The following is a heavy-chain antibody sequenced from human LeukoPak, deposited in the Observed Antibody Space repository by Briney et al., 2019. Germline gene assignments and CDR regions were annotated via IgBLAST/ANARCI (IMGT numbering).Heavy chain of an antibody. CDR3: ARVYYSSSYDYWYFDL. CDR2: ISHSGSS. Sequence: SETLSLICTVSGYSISRSYYWGWIRQPPGKGLDWIGSISHSGSSYFNPSLKSRVTMSVDTSKNQFSLKLSSVTAADTAVYYCARVYYSSSYDYWYFDLWGRGTLVTVSS. D-gene: IGHD6-13*01. V-gene: IGHV4-38-2*02. CDR1: GYSISRSYY. J-gene: IGHJ2*01.